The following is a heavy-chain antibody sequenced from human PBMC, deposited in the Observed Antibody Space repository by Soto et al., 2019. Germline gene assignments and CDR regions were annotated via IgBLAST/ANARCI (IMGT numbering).Heavy chain of an antibody. CDR3: ATKGRYCSSTSCYVRDFDY. V-gene: IGHV4-39*07. CDR2: IYYSGST. Sequence: SETLSLTCTVSGGSISSSSYYWGWIRQPPGKGLEWIGDIYYSGSTYYNPSLKSRVTISVDTSKNQFSLKLSSVTAADTAVYYCATKGRYCSSTSCYVRDFDYWGQGTLVTVSS. CDR1: GGSISSSSYY. D-gene: IGHD2-2*01. J-gene: IGHJ4*02.